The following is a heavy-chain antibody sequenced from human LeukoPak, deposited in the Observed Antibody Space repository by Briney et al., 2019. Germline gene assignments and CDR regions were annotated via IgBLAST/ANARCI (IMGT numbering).Heavy chain of an antibody. J-gene: IGHJ4*02. CDR1: GYTFTGYY. Sequence: GASVKVSCKASGYTFTGYYMHWVRQAPGQGLEWMGWINPNSGGTNYAQKFQGRVTMTRDTSISTAYMELSRLRSDDTAVYYCARETGYSGSYIFDYWGQGTLVTVSS. V-gene: IGHV1-2*02. CDR2: INPNSGGT. CDR3: ARETGYSGSYIFDY. D-gene: IGHD1-26*01.